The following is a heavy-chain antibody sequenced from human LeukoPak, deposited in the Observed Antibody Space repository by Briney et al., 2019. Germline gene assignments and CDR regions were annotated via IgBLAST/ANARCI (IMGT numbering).Heavy chain of an antibody. CDR2: IYYSGST. CDR1: GGSISSGDYY. V-gene: IGHV4-30-4*08. D-gene: IGHD3-3*01. Sequence: ASQTLSLTCTVSGGSISSGDYYWSWIRQPPGKGLEWIGYIYYSGSTYYNPSLKSRVTISVDTSKNQFSLKLSTVTAADTAVYYCASNARITIFGVVSRPGWFDPWGQGTLVTVSS. CDR3: ASNARITIFGVVSRPGWFDP. J-gene: IGHJ5*02.